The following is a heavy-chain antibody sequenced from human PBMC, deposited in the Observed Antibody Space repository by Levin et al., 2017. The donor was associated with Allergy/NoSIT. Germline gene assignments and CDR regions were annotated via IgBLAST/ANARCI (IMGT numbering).Heavy chain of an antibody. CDR3: ARSGGWELPNPFDY. Sequence: SGPTLVKPTQTLTLTCTFSGFSLSSSGVGVGWIRQPPGKALEWLALIYWNDDKRSSPSLKSRLSITKDTSKNQVVLTMTNMDPVDTATYYCARSGGWELPNPFDYWGQGTLVTVSS. D-gene: IGHD1-26*01. CDR1: GFSLSSSGVG. J-gene: IGHJ4*02. V-gene: IGHV2-5*01. CDR2: IYWNDDK.